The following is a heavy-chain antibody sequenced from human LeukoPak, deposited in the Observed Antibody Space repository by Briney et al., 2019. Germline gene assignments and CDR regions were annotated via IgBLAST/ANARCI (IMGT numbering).Heavy chain of an antibody. Sequence: SETLSLTCTVSGYSISSGYYWGWIRQPPGKGLEWIGTIYYTGSTYYNPSLKSRVTISLDTSKNQFSLKLSSVTAADTAMYYCARVKRKYQVLKPLHETASHYFDYWGQGTLVTVSS. V-gene: IGHV4-38-2*02. J-gene: IGHJ4*02. CDR3: ARVKRKYQVLKPLHETASHYFDY. CDR1: GYSISSGYY. D-gene: IGHD2-2*01. CDR2: IYYTGST.